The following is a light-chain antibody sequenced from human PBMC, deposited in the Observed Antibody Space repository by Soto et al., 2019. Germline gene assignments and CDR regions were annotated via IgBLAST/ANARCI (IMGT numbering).Light chain of an antibody. V-gene: IGKV1-39*01. CDR3: QQSYSTPRK. CDR1: QSISNY. Sequence: DIQMTQSPSSLSASVGDRVTITCRASQSISNYLNWYQQKPGKAPKLLMYAASSLQSGVPSRFSGSGSGTDFTLTISSLQPEDFATYYCQQSYSTPRKFGQGTKVEIK. J-gene: IGKJ1*01. CDR2: AAS.